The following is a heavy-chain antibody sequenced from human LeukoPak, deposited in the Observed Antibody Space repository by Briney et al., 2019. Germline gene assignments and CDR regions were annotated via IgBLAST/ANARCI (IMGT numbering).Heavy chain of an antibody. CDR1: GGSFSGYY. CDR3: ARSRIAVAGGGPRFDY. D-gene: IGHD6-19*01. Sequence: SETLSLTCAVYGGSFSGYYWSWIRHPPGKGLEWIGEINHSGSTNYNPSLKSRVTISVDKSKNQFSLKLSSVTAADTAVYYCARSRIAVAGGGPRFDYWGQGTLVTVSS. CDR2: INHSGST. J-gene: IGHJ4*02. V-gene: IGHV4-34*01.